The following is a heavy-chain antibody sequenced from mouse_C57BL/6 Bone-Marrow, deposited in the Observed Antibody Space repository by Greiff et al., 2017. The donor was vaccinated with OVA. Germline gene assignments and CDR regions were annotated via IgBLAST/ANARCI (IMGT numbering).Heavy chain of an antibody. D-gene: IGHD2-1*01. Sequence: DVKLQESGPGLVKPSQSLSLTCSVTGYSITSGYYWNWIRQFPGNKLEWMGYISYDGSNNYNPSLKNRISITRDTSKNQFFLKLNSVTTEDTATYYCARISTHYYAMDYWGQGTSVTVSS. CDR2: ISYDGSN. CDR1: GYSITSGYY. J-gene: IGHJ4*01. V-gene: IGHV3-6*01. CDR3: ARISTHYYAMDY.